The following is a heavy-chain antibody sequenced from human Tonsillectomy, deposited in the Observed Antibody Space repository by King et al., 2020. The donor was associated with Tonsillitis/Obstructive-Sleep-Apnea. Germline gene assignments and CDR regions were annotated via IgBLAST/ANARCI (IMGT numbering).Heavy chain of an antibody. V-gene: IGHV3-21*01. Sequence: EVQLVESGGGLVKPGGSLRLSCAASGFTFSSYSMNWVRQAPGKGLEWVSSISSSSSYIYYADSVKGRFTISPDNAKNSLYLQMNSRRAEDTAVYYCARDLGYCSSTSCYTPLTFDYWGQCTLVTVSS. CDR2: ISSSSSYI. CDR3: ARDLGYCSSTSCYTPLTFDY. CDR1: GFTFSSYS. D-gene: IGHD2-2*02. J-gene: IGHJ4*02.